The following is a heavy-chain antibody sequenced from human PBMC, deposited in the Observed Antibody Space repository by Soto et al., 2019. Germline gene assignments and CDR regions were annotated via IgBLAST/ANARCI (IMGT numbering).Heavy chain of an antibody. CDR1: GFIFSSYS. D-gene: IGHD5-18*01. V-gene: IGHV3-48*02. CDR2: ISSSSSTI. Sequence: GGSLRLSCSGSGFIFSSYSMNWVRQAPGKGLEWVSYISSSSSTIYYADSVKGRFTISRDNAKNSLYLQMNSLRDEDTAVYYCARDPGYSYGPPDYWGQGTLVTVSS. CDR3: ARDPGYSYGPPDY. J-gene: IGHJ4*02.